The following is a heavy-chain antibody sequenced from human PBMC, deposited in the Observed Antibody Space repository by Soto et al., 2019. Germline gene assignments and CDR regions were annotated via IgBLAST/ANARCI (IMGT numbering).Heavy chain of an antibody. J-gene: IGHJ4*02. V-gene: IGHV1-69*01. CDR3: ATALGCRSTSCTLDY. Sequence: QVQLVQSGAEVKKPGSSVKVSCKASGGTFGSYAFSWVRQAPGQGLEWMGGIIPVSGAAHYAQKVQGRVTITADESTRTAYMELSSLSSQDTAVYYCATALGCRSTSCTLDYWGQGTRVIVSS. CDR2: IIPVSGAA. CDR1: GGTFGSYA. D-gene: IGHD2-2*01.